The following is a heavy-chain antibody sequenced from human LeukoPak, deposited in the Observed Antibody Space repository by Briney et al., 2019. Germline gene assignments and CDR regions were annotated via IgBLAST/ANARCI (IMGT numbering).Heavy chain of an antibody. V-gene: IGHV1-2*02. CDR1: GYTFTGYY. Sequence: ASVKVSCKASGYTFTGYYMHWVRQAPGQGLEWMGWNNPNSGGTNYAQKFQGRVTMTRDTSISTAYMELSRLTSDDTAVYYCARDDVYCSTSSCYVNWFDPWGQGTLVTVSS. CDR2: NNPNSGGT. J-gene: IGHJ5*02. D-gene: IGHD2-2*01. CDR3: ARDDVYCSTSSCYVNWFDP.